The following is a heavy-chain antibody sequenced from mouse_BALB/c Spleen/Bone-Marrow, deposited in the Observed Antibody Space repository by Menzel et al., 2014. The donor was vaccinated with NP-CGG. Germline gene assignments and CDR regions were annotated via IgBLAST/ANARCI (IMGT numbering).Heavy chain of an antibody. CDR3: ARYWYFDV. V-gene: IGHV5-17*02. CDR2: ISSGSSTI. CDR1: GFTFSSFG. Sequence: EVKLMESGGGLVQPGGSRKLSCAASGFTFSSFGMHWVRPAPEKGLEWVAYISSGSSTIYYADTVKGRFTISRDNPKNTLFLQMTSLRSEDTAMYYCARYWYFDVWGAGTTVTVSS. J-gene: IGHJ1*01.